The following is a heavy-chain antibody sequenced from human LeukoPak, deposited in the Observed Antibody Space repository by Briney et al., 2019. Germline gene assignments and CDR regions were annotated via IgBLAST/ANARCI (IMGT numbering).Heavy chain of an antibody. D-gene: IGHD6-13*01. V-gene: IGHV1-18*01. Sequence: ASVKVSCKASGYTFTSYGISWVRQAPGQGLEWMGWISAYNGNTNYAQKLQGRVTMTTDTSTSTAYMELRSLRSDDTAVYYCARDNLARQQLVRSPNFDYWGQGTLVTVSS. CDR3: ARDNLARQQLVRSPNFDY. CDR2: ISAYNGNT. CDR1: GYTFTSYG. J-gene: IGHJ4*02.